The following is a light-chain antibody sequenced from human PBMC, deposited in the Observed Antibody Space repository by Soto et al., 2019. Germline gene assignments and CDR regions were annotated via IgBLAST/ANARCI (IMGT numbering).Light chain of an antibody. CDR1: SSDVGGYEY. CDR3: SSYAGSNNLI. J-gene: IGLJ2*01. CDR2: EVS. Sequence: QSALTQPPSASGSPGQSVTISCTGTSSDVGGYEYVSWYQQHPGKAPKVMIYEVSKRPSGVPDRFSGSKSGNTASLTVSGLQHEDEADYYCSSYAGSNNLIFGGGTKLTVL. V-gene: IGLV2-8*01.